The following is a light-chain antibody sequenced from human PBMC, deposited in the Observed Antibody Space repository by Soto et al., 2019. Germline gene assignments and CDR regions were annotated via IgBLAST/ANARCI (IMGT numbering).Light chain of an antibody. J-gene: IGKJ1*01. V-gene: IGKV1-5*03. CDR1: QNIYTW. Sequence: DYPLTQSPSTLSASVGDRVTITCRASQNIYTWLAWYQQKPGIAPKLLIHKASTLESGVPSRFSGSGYGTEFTLTISGLQPEDSATYYCQQYERYSTFGQGTKVDIK. CDR3: QQYERYST. CDR2: KAS.